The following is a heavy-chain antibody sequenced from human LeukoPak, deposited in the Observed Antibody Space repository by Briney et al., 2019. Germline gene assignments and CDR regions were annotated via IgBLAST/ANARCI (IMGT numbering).Heavy chain of an antibody. CDR2: IYPGDSDT. D-gene: IGHD6-13*01. Sequence: GESLKISCKGSGYSFTSYWIGWVRQMPGKGLEWMRIIYPGDSDTRYSPSFQGQVTISADKSISTAYLQWSSLKASDTAMYYCATYIAAAGTFGHPPDYWGQGTLVTVSS. CDR3: ATYIAAAGTFGHPPDY. J-gene: IGHJ4*02. CDR1: GYSFTSYW. V-gene: IGHV5-51*01.